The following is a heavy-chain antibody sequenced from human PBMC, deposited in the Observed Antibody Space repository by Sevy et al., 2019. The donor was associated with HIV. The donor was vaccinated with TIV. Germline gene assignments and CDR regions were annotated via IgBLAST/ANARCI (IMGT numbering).Heavy chain of an antibody. CDR3: ARSRSNYADYYFDY. V-gene: IGHV3-11*06. D-gene: IGHD4-17*01. CDR1: EFTFSNYY. J-gene: IGHJ4*01. CDR2: ISGRSSYT. Sequence: GGSLRLSCAASEFTFSNYYMTWIRQAPGKGLEWISYISGRSSYTNYADSVRGRFTISRDNTKNLLCLQMNSLRVEDTAVYYCARSRSNYADYYFDYWGHGTLVTVSS.